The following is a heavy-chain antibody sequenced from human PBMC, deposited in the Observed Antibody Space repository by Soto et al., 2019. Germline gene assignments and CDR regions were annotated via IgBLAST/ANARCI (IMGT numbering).Heavy chain of an antibody. CDR2: ISAHNGNT. D-gene: IGHD1-1*01. Sequence: QVHLVQSGAEVKKPGASVKVSCKASGYTFTSYGITWVRQAPGQGLEWMGWISAHNGNTDYAQKLQGRVIVTRDTSTSTAYMGLRSLISDDTAVDYCARGRYGDYWGQGALVTVSS. CDR3: ARGRYGDY. V-gene: IGHV1-18*01. J-gene: IGHJ4*02. CDR1: GYTFTSYG.